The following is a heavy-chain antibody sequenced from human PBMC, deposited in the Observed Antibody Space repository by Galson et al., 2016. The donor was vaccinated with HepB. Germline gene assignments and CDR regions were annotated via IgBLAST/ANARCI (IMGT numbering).Heavy chain of an antibody. D-gene: IGHD3-3*01. CDR3: ARVGALRFLEYGMDV. CDR2: ISSSSSYI. CDR1: GFTFSSYS. Sequence: SLRLSCAASGFTFSSYSMNWVRQAPGKGLEWVSSISSSSSYIYYADSVKGRFTISRDNAKNSLYLQMNSLRAEDTAVYYGARVGALRFLEYGMDVWGQGTTVTVSS. V-gene: IGHV3-21*01. J-gene: IGHJ6*02.